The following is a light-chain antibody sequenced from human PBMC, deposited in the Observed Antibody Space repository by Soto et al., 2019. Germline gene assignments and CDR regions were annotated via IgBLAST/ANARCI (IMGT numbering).Light chain of an antibody. CDR1: QGIRND. Sequence: AIQMTQSPSSLAASVGDRVTITCRASQGIRNDLGWYQQKPGKAPKVLIYGASSLQTGVPSRFSGGGSGTEFTHTISSLQAEDSATYYCLQDFNYPWTFGQGTKVEIK. J-gene: IGKJ1*01. CDR3: LQDFNYPWT. V-gene: IGKV1-6*01. CDR2: GAS.